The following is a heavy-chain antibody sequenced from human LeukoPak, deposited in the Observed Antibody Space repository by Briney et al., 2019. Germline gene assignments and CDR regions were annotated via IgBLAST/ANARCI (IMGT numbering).Heavy chain of an antibody. J-gene: IGHJ3*02. V-gene: IGHV4-59*01. CDR2: IYYSGST. D-gene: IGHD3-10*01. CDR1: GGSISNYY. CDR3: ARGRSLLWFGELLDAFDI. Sequence: SETLSLTCTVSGGSISNYYWSWIRQPPGKGLEWIGYIYYSGSTNYNPSLKSRVTMSVDTSKNQFSLKLSSVTAADTAVYYCARGRSLLWFGELLDAFDIWGQGTMVTVSS.